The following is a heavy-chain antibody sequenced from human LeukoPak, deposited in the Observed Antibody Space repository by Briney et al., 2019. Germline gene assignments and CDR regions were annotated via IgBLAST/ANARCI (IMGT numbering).Heavy chain of an antibody. V-gene: IGHV3-30*18. J-gene: IGHJ4*02. CDR2: ISYGGSNK. CDR1: GFTFSSYG. CDR3: AKDQYYGSGSFDY. Sequence: GGSLRLSRAASGFTFSSYGMHWVRQAPGKGLEWVAVISYGGSNKYYADSVKGRFTISRDNSKNTLYLQMNSLRAEDTAVYYCAKDQYYGSGSFDYWGQGTLVTVSS. D-gene: IGHD3-10*01.